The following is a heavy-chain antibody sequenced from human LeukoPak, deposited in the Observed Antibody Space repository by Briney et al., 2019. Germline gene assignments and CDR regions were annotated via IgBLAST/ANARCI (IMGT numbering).Heavy chain of an antibody. V-gene: IGHV3-23*01. CDR2: ISTSGAGT. J-gene: IGHJ3*01. CDR3: ARVGSNCGGDCYPYAFDV. CDR1: GFTFSSYA. Sequence: GGSLRLSCAASGFTFSSYAMRWVRQAPGKGLEWVSSISTSGAGTYYADSVKGRFTISRDNSKNTVYLQMYSLRAEDTAVYYCARVGSNCGGDCYPYAFDVWGQGTVVTVSS. D-gene: IGHD2-21*02.